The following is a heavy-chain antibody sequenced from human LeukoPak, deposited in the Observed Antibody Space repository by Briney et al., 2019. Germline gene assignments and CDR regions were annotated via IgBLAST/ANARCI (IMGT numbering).Heavy chain of an antibody. D-gene: IGHD3-16*02. J-gene: IGHJ4*02. CDR1: GFTFSSHT. CDR2: ISGSGGST. Sequence: PGASLTLSCAASGFTFSSHTMRWVRQAPGKGLEWVAAISGSGGSTYYADSVKSRFTISRDNSKNTLDLQMNSLRAEDTAVYYCAKVSVWGSYRFDYWGQGTLVTVSS. CDR3: AKVSVWGSYRFDY. V-gene: IGHV3-23*01.